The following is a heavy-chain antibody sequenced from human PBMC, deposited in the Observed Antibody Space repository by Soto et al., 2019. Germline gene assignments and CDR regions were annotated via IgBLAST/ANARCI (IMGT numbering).Heavy chain of an antibody. CDR2: ISGNGGST. V-gene: IGHV3-23*01. J-gene: IGHJ4*02. CDR3: AKDDYDYIWGSYLTFDY. D-gene: IGHD3-16*02. Sequence: GGSLRLSCAASGFTFSSYAMSWVRQAPGKGLEWVSAISGNGGSTYYADSVKGRFTISRDNSKNTLYLQMNSLRAEDMAVYYCAKDDYDYIWGSYLTFDYWGQGTLVTVSS. CDR1: GFTFSSYA.